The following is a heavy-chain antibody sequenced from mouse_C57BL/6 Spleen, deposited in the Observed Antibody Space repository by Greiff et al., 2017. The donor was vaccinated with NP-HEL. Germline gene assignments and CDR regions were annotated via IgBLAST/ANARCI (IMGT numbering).Heavy chain of an antibody. Sequence: VQLQQSGAELVRPGASVKLSCKASGYTFTDYYINWVKQRPGQGLEWIARLYPGSGNTYYNEKFKGKATLTAEKSSSTAYMQLSSLTSEDSAVYVCARGDYGSSHWYFDVWGTGTTVTVSS. CDR1: GYTFTDYY. CDR2: LYPGSGNT. V-gene: IGHV1-76*01. CDR3: ARGDYGSSHWYFDV. D-gene: IGHD1-1*01. J-gene: IGHJ1*03.